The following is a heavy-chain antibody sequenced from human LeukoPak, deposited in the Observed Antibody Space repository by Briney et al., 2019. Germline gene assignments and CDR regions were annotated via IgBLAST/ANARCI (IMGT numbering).Heavy chain of an antibody. CDR2: IYHSGST. CDR3: ARENADGSGSPIDY. V-gene: IGHV4-30-2*01. CDR1: GGSISSGGYS. D-gene: IGHD3-10*01. J-gene: IGHJ4*02. Sequence: SQTLSLTCAVSGGSISSGGYSWSWIRQPPGKGLEWNGYIYHSGSTYYSPSLKSRVTISVDRSKNQFSLKLSSVTAADTAVYYCARENADGSGSPIDYWGQGTLVTVSS.